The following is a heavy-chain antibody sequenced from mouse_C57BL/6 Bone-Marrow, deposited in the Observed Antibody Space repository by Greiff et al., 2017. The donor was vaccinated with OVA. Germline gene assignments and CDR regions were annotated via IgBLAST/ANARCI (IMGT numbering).Heavy chain of an antibody. CDR3: TTLYFDV. CDR2: IDPENGDT. Sequence: EVQRVESGAELVRPGASVKLSCTASGFNIKDDYMHWVKQRPEQGLEWIGWIDPENGDTEYASKFQGKATITADTSSNTAYLQLSSLTSEDTAVYYCTTLYFDVWGTGTTVTVSS. CDR1: GFNIKDDY. V-gene: IGHV14-4*01. J-gene: IGHJ1*03.